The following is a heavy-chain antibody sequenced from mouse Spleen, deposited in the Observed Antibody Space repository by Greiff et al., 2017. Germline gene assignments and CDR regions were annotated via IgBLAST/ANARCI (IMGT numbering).Heavy chain of an antibody. V-gene: IGHV1-7*01. Sequence: QVQLQQSGAELAKPGASVKLSCKASGYTFTSYWMHWVKQRPGQGLEWIGYINPSSGYTKYNQKFKDKATLTADKSSSTAYMQLSSLTYEDSAVYYCARFLITTEYYFDYWGQGTTLTVSS. CDR1: GYTFTSYW. D-gene: IGHD1-1*01. J-gene: IGHJ2*01. CDR2: INPSSGYT. CDR3: ARFLITTEYYFDY.